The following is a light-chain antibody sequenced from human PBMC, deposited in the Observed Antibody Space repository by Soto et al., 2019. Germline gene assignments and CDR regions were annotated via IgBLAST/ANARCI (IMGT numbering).Light chain of an antibody. V-gene: IGKV1-5*03. CDR3: QQYNTFSRT. J-gene: IGKJ1*01. CDR2: EGS. CDR1: RITGGG. Sequence: DIQMTQSPSPLSPLFEAGAPTTAGASRITGGGLAWYRRKPGEAPKLLFNEGSTLERGVPSRFSGSGSGTEFTLTISSLQPDDFATFYCQQYNTFSRTFGQGTKVEVK.